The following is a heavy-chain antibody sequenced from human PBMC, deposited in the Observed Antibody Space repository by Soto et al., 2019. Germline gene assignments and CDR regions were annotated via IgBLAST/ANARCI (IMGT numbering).Heavy chain of an antibody. V-gene: IGHV3-23*01. J-gene: IGHJ6*02. CDR1: GFTFSSYA. Sequence: GVSLRLSCSASGFTFSSYAMSWVRQAPGKGLEWVSAISGSGGSTYYADYVKGRFTISRDNSKNTLYLQMNSLRAALGYCSSTSCPEHYYYYGMDVCGQRTTGIISS. D-gene: IGHD2-2*01. CDR3: SCPEHYYYYGMDV. CDR2: ISGSGGST.